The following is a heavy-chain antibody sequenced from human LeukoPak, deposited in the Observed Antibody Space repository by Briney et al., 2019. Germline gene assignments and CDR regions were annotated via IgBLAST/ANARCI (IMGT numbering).Heavy chain of an antibody. CDR2: INPNTGGT. Sequence: GASVKVSCKASGYNFTGYYLHWVRQVPGQGLEWMGWINPNTGGTKYAQKFQGRVTMTRDTSISTAYMELSRLRSDDTAVYYCARETTISGGIGVAGPQPYIYYMDVWGKGTTVTISS. J-gene: IGHJ6*03. D-gene: IGHD6-19*01. CDR3: ARETTISGGIGVAGPQPYIYYMDV. V-gene: IGHV1-2*02. CDR1: GYNFTGYY.